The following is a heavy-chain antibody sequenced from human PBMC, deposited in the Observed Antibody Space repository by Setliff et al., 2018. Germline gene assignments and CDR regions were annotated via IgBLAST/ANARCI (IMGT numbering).Heavy chain of an antibody. J-gene: IGHJ4*02. CDR1: GYTFTNYG. D-gene: IGHD3-9*01. CDR3: ARSSGPRVVLAADFDY. Sequence: ASVKVSCKASGYTFTNYGFTWVRQAPGQGLEWMGMIITNTGKTSYPKKFQGRVTMTTDTYTGTGYMELRSLTSDDTAVYYCARSSGPRVVLAADFDYWGQGTLVTVSS. CDR2: IITNTGKT. V-gene: IGHV1-18*01.